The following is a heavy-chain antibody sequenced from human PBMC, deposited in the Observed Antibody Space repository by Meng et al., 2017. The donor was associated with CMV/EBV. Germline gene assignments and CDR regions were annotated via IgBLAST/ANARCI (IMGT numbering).Heavy chain of an antibody. V-gene: IGHV4-61*01. D-gene: IGHD3-10*01. CDR2: IYYSGST. CDR3: ASGKYYYGSGSYYNPYY. Sequence: GSLRLSCNVSGGSVSSGSYYWSWIRQPPGKGLEWIGYIYYSGSTNYNPSLKSRVTISVDTSKNQFSLKLSSVTAADTAVYYCASGKYYYGSGSYYNPYYWGQGTLVTVSS. CDR1: GGSVSSGSYY. J-gene: IGHJ4*02.